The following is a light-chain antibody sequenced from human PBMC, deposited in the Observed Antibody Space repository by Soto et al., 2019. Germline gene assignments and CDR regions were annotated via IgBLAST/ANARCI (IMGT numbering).Light chain of an antibody. V-gene: IGLV2-8*01. J-gene: IGLJ1*01. CDR2: EDD. CDR1: SSDVGGYNF. Sequence: QSVLTQPPSASGSPGQSVTISCTGTSSDVGGYNFVSWYQQHPGKAPKLMIYEDDKRPSGVSGRFSGSKSVNTASLTVSGLQAEDEADYYCSSYAGSNNYVFGPGTKVTVL. CDR3: SSYAGSNNYV.